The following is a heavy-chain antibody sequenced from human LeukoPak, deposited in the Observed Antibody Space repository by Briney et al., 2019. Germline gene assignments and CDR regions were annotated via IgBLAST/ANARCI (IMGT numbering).Heavy chain of an antibody. CDR3: AKEVATYYYYYGMDV. Sequence: PGGSLRLSCAASGFTFSSYSMNWVRQAPGKGLEWVSSISSSSSYIYYADSVKGRFTISRDNSKNTLYLQMNSLRAEDTAVYYCAKEVATYYYYYGMDVWGQGTTVTVSS. V-gene: IGHV3-21*01. J-gene: IGHJ6*02. CDR1: GFTFSSYS. CDR2: ISSSSSYI. D-gene: IGHD2-21*02.